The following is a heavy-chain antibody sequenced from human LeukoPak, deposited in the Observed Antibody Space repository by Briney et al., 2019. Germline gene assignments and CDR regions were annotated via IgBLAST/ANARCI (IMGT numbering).Heavy chain of an antibody. CDR1: GGSINSNY. D-gene: IGHD6-19*01. Sequence: SETLSLTCTVSGGSINSNYWTWIRQPAGKGLEWIGNYHIGNTYYNPSLKSRVTISEDTSKNQFSLRVNSVTAAGTAVYYCARLWDSTGLYFYYYMDVWGEGTTVTVSS. J-gene: IGHJ6*03. CDR3: ARLWDSTGLYFYYYMDV. CDR2: YHIGNT. V-gene: IGHV4-59*08.